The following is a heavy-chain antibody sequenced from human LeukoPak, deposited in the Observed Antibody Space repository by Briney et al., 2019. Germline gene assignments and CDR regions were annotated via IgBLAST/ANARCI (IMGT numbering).Heavy chain of an antibody. Sequence: GGSLRLSCAASGFTFSSFAMTWVRQAPGKGLEWVSAISGSGASTYYADSVKGRFTISRDNSKNTLYLQMNSLRAEDTAVYYCAKGRGSPYYFEYWGQGTLVTVSS. J-gene: IGHJ4*02. V-gene: IGHV3-23*01. CDR1: GFTFSSFA. D-gene: IGHD1-26*01. CDR3: AKGRGSPYYFEY. CDR2: ISGSGAST.